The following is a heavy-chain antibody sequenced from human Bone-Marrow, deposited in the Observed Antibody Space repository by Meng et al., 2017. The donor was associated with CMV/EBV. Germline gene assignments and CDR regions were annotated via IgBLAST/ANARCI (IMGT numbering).Heavy chain of an antibody. J-gene: IGHJ5*02. CDR2: IYYSGST. Sequence: CTVYGGSVSSGSYYWSWIRQPPGKGLEWIGYIYYSGSTNYNPSLKSRVTISVDTSKNQFSLKLSSVTAADTAVYYCARAVIQVLFDPWGQGTLVTVSS. CDR1: GGSVSSGSYY. CDR3: ARAVIQVLFDP. V-gene: IGHV4-61*01. D-gene: IGHD2/OR15-2a*01.